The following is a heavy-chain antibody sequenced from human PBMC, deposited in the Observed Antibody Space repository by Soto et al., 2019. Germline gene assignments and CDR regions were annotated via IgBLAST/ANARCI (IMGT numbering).Heavy chain of an antibody. V-gene: IGHV4-31*03. CDR3: ARDRGYESSLGLYY. CDR1: GGSISSGGYY. D-gene: IGHD3-22*01. Sequence: QVQLQESGPGLVKPSQTLSLTCTVSGGSISSGGYYWSWIRQHPGKGLEWIGYIYYSGSTYYNPSPTRRVPIALDTSKNQCSLKLSSVTAADTPLYFCARDRGYESSLGLYYWGQGTLVTVSS. CDR2: IYYSGST. J-gene: IGHJ4*02.